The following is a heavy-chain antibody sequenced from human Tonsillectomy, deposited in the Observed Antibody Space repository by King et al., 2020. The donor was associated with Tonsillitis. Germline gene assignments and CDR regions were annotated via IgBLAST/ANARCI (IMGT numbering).Heavy chain of an antibody. V-gene: IGHV5-51*01. CDR3: ATMAVPLAFAVMDV. CDR2: IYPGDSDT. D-gene: IGHD6-19*01. CDR1: GYNFTNYW. Sequence: VQLVESGAEVKKPGESLKISCKPSGYNFTNYWIAWVRQMPAKGLEWMGIIYPGDSDTRYSPSFQGQVTISADKSISTAYLQWSRLKASDTATYYCATMAVPLAFAVMDVWGQGTTVTVSS. J-gene: IGHJ6*02.